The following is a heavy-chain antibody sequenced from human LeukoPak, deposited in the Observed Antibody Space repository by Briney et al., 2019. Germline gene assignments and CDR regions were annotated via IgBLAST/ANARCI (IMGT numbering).Heavy chain of an antibody. V-gene: IGHV3-7*01. CDR1: GFTFDTFW. J-gene: IGHJ4*02. CDR3: ARARGFDY. CDR2: IKEDGSEK. D-gene: IGHD3-10*01. Sequence: SGGSLRLSCTASGFTFDTFWMSWVRQAPGKGLEWVANIKEDGSEKYYVDSVKGRFTISRDNAKNSLFLQMNSLGAEDTAVYYCARARGFDYWGQGTLVTVSS.